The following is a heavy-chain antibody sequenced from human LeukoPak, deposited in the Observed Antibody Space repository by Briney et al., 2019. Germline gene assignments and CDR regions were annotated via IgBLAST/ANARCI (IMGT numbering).Heavy chain of an antibody. J-gene: IGHJ3*02. Sequence: ASVKVSCKASGYTFTSYDINWVRQATGQGLEWMGWMNPNSGNTGYAQKFQGRVTMTRNTSISTAYMELSSLRSEDTAVYYFPTSRPIRYFDWLLSPAAFDIWGQGTMVTVSS. D-gene: IGHD3-9*01. CDR2: MNPNSGNT. CDR3: PTSRPIRYFDWLLSPAAFDI. CDR1: GYTFTSYD. V-gene: IGHV1-8*01.